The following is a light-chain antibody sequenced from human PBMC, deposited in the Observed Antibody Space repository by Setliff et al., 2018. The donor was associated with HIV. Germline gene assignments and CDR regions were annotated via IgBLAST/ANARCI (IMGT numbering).Light chain of an antibody. J-gene: IGLJ1*01. Sequence: QSALTQPAPVSGSPGQSITISCTGTSGDVGGYNYVSWYQQHPGKAPKFMIYDVSKRPSGVSNRFSGSKSGNTASLTISGLQAEDEADYYCSSYTSSSTYVFGTGTKATVL. CDR2: DVS. CDR3: SSYTSSSTYV. CDR1: SGDVGGYNY. V-gene: IGLV2-14*01.